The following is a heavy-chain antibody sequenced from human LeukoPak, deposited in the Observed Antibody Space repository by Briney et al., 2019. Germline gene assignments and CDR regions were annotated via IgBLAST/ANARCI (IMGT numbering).Heavy chain of an antibody. CDR3: ASGSLYGDYEGTNDY. CDR1: GGTFSSYA. V-gene: IGHV1-69*04. J-gene: IGHJ4*02. D-gene: IGHD4-17*01. CDR2: IIPILGIA. Sequence: SVKVSCKASGGTFSSYAISWVRQAPGQGLEWMGGIIPILGIANYAQKFQGRVTITADKSTSTAYMELSSLRSEDTAVYYCASGSLYGDYEGTNDYWGQGTLVTVSS.